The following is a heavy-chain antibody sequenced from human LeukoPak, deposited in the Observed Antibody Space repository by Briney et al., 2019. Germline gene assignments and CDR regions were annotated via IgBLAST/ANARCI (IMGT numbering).Heavy chain of an antibody. J-gene: IGHJ5*02. D-gene: IGHD3-10*01. CDR1: GGSISSGGYY. CDR2: IYYSGST. Sequence: PSQTLSLTCTVSGGSISSGGYYWSWIRQHPGKGLEWIGYIYYSGSTYYNPSLKSRVTISVDTSKNQFSLKLSAVTAADTAVYYCARDWDYYGSGSNWFDPWGQGTLVTVSS. V-gene: IGHV4-31*03. CDR3: ARDWDYYGSGSNWFDP.